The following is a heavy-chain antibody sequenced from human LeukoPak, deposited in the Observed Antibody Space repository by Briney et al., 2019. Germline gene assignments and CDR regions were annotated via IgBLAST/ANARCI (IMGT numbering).Heavy chain of an antibody. J-gene: IGHJ4*02. CDR2: ISSSSGYI. CDR1: GFTFSTYG. D-gene: IGHD3-16*01. CDR3: ARDLRPYDYVWGTDY. Sequence: GGSLRLSCVASGFTFSTYGMNWVRQAPGKGLEWVSSISSSSGYIYYADSVKGRFTISRHNAKNSLYLQMNSLRAEDTAIYYCARDLRPYDYVWGTDYWGQGTLVTVSS. V-gene: IGHV3-21*01.